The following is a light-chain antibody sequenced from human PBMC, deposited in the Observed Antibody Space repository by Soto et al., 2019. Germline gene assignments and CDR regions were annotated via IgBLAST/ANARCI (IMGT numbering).Light chain of an antibody. J-gene: IGLJ3*02. Sequence: QPVLTQSPSASASLGASVKLTCTLSSGHSSYAIAWHQQQPEKGPRYLMKLNSDGSHSKGDGIPDRFSGSSSGAERYLTISSLQSEDEAHYYCQTWGTGIQGVFGGGTKVTVL. V-gene: IGLV4-69*01. CDR3: QTWGTGIQGV. CDR1: SGHSSYA. CDR2: LNSDGSH.